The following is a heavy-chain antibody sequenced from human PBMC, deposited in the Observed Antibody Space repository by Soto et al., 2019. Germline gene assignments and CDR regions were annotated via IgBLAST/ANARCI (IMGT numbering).Heavy chain of an antibody. J-gene: IGHJ3*02. CDR2: IWYDGSYK. CDR3: TRPLFWDSTGWSTRDAFDI. CDR1: GFTFSNYG. Sequence: QVQLVESGGGVVQPGRSLRLSCAASGFTFSNYGMHWVRQAPGKGLEWVAVIWYDGSYKYYADSVKGRFTISRDNSKNTLYLQMNGLRAEDTAVYYCTRPLFWDSTGWSTRDAFDIWGQGTMVTVSS. V-gene: IGHV3-33*01. D-gene: IGHD6-19*01.